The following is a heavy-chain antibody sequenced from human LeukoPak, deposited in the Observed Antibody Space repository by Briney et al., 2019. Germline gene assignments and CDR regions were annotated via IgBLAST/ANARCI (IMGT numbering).Heavy chain of an antibody. CDR2: IYTSGST. CDR1: GGSISSGSYY. D-gene: IGHD5-18*01. Sequence: SETLSLTCTVSGGSISSGSYYWSWIQQPAGKGLEWIGRIYTSGSTNYNPSLKSRVTISVDTSKNQFSLKLSSVTAADTAVYYCARDLSRDTAMDLFDYWGQGTLVTVSS. V-gene: IGHV4-61*02. J-gene: IGHJ4*02. CDR3: ARDLSRDTAMDLFDY.